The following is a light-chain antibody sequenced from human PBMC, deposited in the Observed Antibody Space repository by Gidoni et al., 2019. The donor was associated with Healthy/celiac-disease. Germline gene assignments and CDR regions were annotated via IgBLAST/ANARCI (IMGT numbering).Light chain of an antibody. Sequence: AIRLTQSPSSFSASTGDRVTITCRASQGISSYLAWYQQKPGKAPKLLIYAASTLQSGVPSRCSGSGSGTDFTLTISCLQSEDVATYYCQQYYSYPQTFGQXTKVEIK. CDR1: QGISSY. V-gene: IGKV1-8*01. J-gene: IGKJ1*01. CDR2: AAS. CDR3: QQYYSYPQT.